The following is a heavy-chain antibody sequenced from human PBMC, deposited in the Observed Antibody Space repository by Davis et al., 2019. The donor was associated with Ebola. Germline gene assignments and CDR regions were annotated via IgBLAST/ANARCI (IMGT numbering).Heavy chain of an antibody. Sequence: SETLSLTCSVSGYSISSYYWSWIRQPPGKGLEWIGYIYYSGSTNYNPSLKSRVTISVDTSKNRFSLKLSSVTAADTAVYYCARLRYDLHGMDVWGQGTTVTVSS. CDR3: ARLRYDLHGMDV. V-gene: IGHV4-59*01. J-gene: IGHJ6*02. CDR1: GYSISSYY. D-gene: IGHD3-3*01. CDR2: IYYSGST.